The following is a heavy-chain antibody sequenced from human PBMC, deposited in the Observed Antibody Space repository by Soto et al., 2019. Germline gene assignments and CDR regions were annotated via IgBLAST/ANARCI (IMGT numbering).Heavy chain of an antibody. CDR1: GASISSTNW. D-gene: IGHD3-22*01. CDR3: ARGEKDSSGYSHFDY. J-gene: IGHJ4*02. CDR2: IHHSVNT. V-gene: IGHV4-4*02. Sequence: QVQLQESGPGLVEPSGTLSLTCAVSGASISSTNWWSWVRQPPGMGLEWIGEIHHSVNTNYNPSLKSRVSISVDKSKGQFSLMLRSVTVADTAVYYCARGEKDSSGYSHFDYWGQGTLVTVSS.